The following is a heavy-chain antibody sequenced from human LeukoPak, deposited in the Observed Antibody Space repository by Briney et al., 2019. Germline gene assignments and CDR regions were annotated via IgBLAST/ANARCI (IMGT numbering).Heavy chain of an antibody. V-gene: IGHV4-59*01. CDR1: GGSMRTYN. Sequence: SETLSLTCIVAGGSMRTYNYNWIRQSPGKGLEWIGNVYYGGSTKYNPSLKSGATISIDTSKSQFSLKLSSVTAADTAMYCARNWNILGDVNWFDPWGQGTLVTVSS. CDR2: VYYGGST. D-gene: IGHD1-1*01. CDR3: ARNWNILGDVNWFDP. J-gene: IGHJ5*02.